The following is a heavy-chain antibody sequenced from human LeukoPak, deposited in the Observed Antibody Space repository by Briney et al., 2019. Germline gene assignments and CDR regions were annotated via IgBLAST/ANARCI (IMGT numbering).Heavy chain of an antibody. CDR2: IDANNGDT. CDR3: ARDPSSVTLYFFDY. CDR1: GYTFRGNY. J-gene: IGHJ4*02. Sequence: ASVKVSCKASGYTFRGNYIHWLRQAPGQGLEWMGWIDANNGDTKSAQKFQGRVTMSRDTSISTAYVDLSSLSPDDAAVYYCARDPSSVTLYFFDYWGQGTLVTVSS. V-gene: IGHV1-2*02. D-gene: IGHD4-11*01.